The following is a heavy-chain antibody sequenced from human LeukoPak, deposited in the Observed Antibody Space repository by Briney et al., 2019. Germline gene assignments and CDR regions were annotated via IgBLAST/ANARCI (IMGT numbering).Heavy chain of an antibody. CDR2: IKSDGSST. CDR3: VRDNRSYNFDY. J-gene: IGHJ4*02. V-gene: IGHV3-74*01. Sequence: GGSLRLSCAASGFTFSRYWMHWVRQAPGKGLVWVSCIKSDGSSTSIADSAKGRFTISRDNAKNTVYLQMNSLRAEDTAVYYCVRDNRSYNFDYWAREPWSPSPQ. D-gene: IGHD1-26*01. CDR1: GFTFSRYW.